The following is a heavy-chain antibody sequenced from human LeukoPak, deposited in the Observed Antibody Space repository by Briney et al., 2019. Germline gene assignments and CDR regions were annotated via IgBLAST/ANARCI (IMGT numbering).Heavy chain of an antibody. V-gene: IGHV3-7*03. CDR2: IKEDRSEK. CDR1: GFTFSIYW. CDR3: ARDAAVAGLFDP. Sequence: GGSLRLSCAASGFTFSIYWMSWVRQAPGKGLEWVANIKEDRSEKYYVDSVKGRFTISRDNAKNSLNLQMNSLRAEDTAVYYCARDAAVAGLFDPWGQGTLVTVSS. J-gene: IGHJ5*02. D-gene: IGHD6-19*01.